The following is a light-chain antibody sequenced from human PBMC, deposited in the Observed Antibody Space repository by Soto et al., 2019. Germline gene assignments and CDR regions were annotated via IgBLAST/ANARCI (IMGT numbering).Light chain of an antibody. Sequence: DIQMTQSPSTLSASVGDRVTITCRASQNVSTWLAWYQHKPRKAPKLLVYDASTLQSGVASRFSGSGSGTEFTLTISSLQSEDFAVYYCQQYNSWPLITFGQGTRLEIK. CDR3: QQYNSWPLIT. CDR1: QNVSTW. CDR2: DAS. V-gene: IGKV1-5*01. J-gene: IGKJ5*01.